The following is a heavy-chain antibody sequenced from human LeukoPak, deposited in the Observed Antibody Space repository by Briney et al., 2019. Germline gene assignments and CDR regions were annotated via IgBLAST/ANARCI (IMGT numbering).Heavy chain of an antibody. CDR2: IYYSGTT. V-gene: IGHV4-31*03. J-gene: IGHJ4*02. CDR1: GGSISSGGQY. D-gene: IGHD3-10*01. CDR3: ARGFYYGSGSNYLDY. Sequence: SETLSLICIVSGGSISSGGQYWSWIRQHPGKGLEYIGYIYYSGTTYYNPSLRSRLTLSVGTSENQFSLNLSSVTAADTAVYYCARGFYYGSGSNYLDYSGQETLVTVSS.